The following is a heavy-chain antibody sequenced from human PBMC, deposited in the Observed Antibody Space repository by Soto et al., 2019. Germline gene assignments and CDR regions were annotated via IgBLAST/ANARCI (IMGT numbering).Heavy chain of an antibody. CDR3: AREYGSGSYYWFAP. D-gene: IGHD3-10*01. J-gene: IGHJ5*02. CDR1: GFTFYDYG. CDR2: INWNGGKT. V-gene: IGHV3-20*04. Sequence: EVQLVESGGGVVRPGGSLRLSCVASGFTFYDYGLSWVRQAPGKGLEWVSGINWNGGKTRYADSVKGRFSISRDNAKNSLYLQMVSLRAEDSAFYYCAREYGSGSYYWFAPWGQGTLVTVSS.